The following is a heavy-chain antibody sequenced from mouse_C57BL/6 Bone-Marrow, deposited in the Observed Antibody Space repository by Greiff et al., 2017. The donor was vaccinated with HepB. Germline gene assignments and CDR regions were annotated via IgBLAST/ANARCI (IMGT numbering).Heavy chain of an antibody. Sequence: VQLQQSGPELVKPGASVKISCKASGYAFSSSWMNWVKQRPGKGLEWIGRIYPGDGDTNYNGKFKGKATLTADKSSSTAYMQLSSLTSEDSAVYFCARHEEKLLRSYWYFDVWGTGTTVTVSS. CDR1: GYAFSSSW. D-gene: IGHD1-1*01. CDR2: IYPGDGDT. CDR3: ARHEEKLLRSYWYFDV. J-gene: IGHJ1*03. V-gene: IGHV1-82*01.